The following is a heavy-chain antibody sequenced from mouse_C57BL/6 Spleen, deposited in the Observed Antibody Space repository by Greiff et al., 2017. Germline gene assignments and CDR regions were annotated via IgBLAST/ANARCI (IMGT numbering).Heavy chain of an antibody. Sequence: VQLQQSGPELVKPGASVKISCKASGYTFTDYYMNWVKQSHGQSLEWIGDINPNNGGTSYNQKFKGKATLTVDKSSSTAHMELRSLTSEDSAVYYCAGGSNLYYAMDYWGQGTSVTVSS. CDR3: AGGSNLYYAMDY. CDR2: INPNNGGT. J-gene: IGHJ4*01. V-gene: IGHV1-26*01. CDR1: GYTFTDYY. D-gene: IGHD2-5*01.